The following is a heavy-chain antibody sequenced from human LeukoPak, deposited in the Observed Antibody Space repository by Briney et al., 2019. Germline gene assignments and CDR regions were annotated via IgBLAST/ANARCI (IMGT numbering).Heavy chain of an antibody. V-gene: IGHV3-33*06. CDR2: IWYDGSNK. Sequence: GGSLRLSCVASGFSFSSYGMHWVRQTPAKGLEWVAVIWYDGSNKYCADSVKGRFTISRDNSENTVYLQMNNLRVDDTALYYCAKDFGYNSGANDYWGQGTPVTVST. CDR1: GFSFSSYG. J-gene: IGHJ4*02. D-gene: IGHD5-24*01. CDR3: AKDFGYNSGANDY.